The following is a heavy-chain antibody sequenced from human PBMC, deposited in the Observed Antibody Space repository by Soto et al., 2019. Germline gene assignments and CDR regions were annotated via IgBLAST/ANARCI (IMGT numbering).Heavy chain of an antibody. CDR2: INSDGSST. J-gene: IGHJ4*02. CDR1: GFTFSGYW. D-gene: IGHD3-22*01. CDR3: AALIVVVMDPDY. Sequence: SLRLSCAASGFTFSGYWMYWVRQTPGKGLVWVSRINSDGSSTGYADSVKGRFTISRDNAKNTLYLQMNSLRAEDTAVYYCAALIVVVMDPDYWGQGTLVTVAS. V-gene: IGHV3-74*01.